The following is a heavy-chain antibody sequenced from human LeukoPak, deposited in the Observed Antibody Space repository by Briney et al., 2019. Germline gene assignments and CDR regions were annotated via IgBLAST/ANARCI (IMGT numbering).Heavy chain of an antibody. D-gene: IGHD6-6*01. CDR2: IIPIFGTA. Sequence: ASVKVSCKASGGTFSSYAISWVRQAPGQGLEWMGGIIPIFGTANYAQKFQGRVTITADKSTSTAYMELSSLRSEDTAVYYCARHHSSSQDSCLGYWGQGTLVTVSS. J-gene: IGHJ4*02. V-gene: IGHV1-69*06. CDR1: GGTFSSYA. CDR3: ARHHSSSQDSCLGY.